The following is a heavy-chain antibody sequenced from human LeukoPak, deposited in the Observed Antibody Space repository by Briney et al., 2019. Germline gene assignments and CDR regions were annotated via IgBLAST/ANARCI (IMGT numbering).Heavy chain of an antibody. J-gene: IGHJ5*02. V-gene: IGHV4-4*02. Sequence: SGTLSLTCAVSGDSITSDKWWTWVRQPPGKGLEWIGEIHHSKSSNYYPSLKSRVTISVDKSKNQFSLELNSVTAADTAVYYCARELYYYGSGSYYSRWFDPWGQGTLVTVSS. D-gene: IGHD3-10*01. CDR2: IHHSKSS. CDR3: ARELYYYGSGSYYSRWFDP. CDR1: GDSITSDKW.